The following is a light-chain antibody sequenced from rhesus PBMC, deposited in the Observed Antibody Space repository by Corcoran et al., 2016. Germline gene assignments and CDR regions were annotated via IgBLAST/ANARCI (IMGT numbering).Light chain of an antibody. V-gene: IGKV1-25*01. Sequence: DIQMTQSPSSLYASVGDTVTITCRASQGISSYLAWYQQKPGKAPKLLIYKASTLQSGVQSRFSGSGSGTDFTLTISSLQPEDFATYYCQQHNSDPPTFGGGTKVELK. CDR1: QGISSY. CDR3: QQHNSDPPT. CDR2: KAS. J-gene: IGKJ4*01.